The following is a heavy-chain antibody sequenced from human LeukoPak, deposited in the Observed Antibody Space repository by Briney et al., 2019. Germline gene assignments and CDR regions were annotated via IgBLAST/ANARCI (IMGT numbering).Heavy chain of an antibody. Sequence: SETLSLTCTVSGGSISSGGYYWSWIRQHPGKGLEWIGYIYYSGSTYYNPSLKSRVTISVDTSKNQFSLKLSSVTAADTAVYYCARDHRFYANYGMGVWGQGTTVTVSS. V-gene: IGHV4-31*03. D-gene: IGHD3-16*02. J-gene: IGHJ6*02. CDR1: GGSISSGGYY. CDR3: ARDHRFYANYGMGV. CDR2: IYYSGST.